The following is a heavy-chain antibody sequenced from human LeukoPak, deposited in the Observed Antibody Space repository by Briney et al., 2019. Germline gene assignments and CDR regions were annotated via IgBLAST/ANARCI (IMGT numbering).Heavy chain of an antibody. Sequence: GGSLRLSCAASGFTFSSYEMNWVRQAPGKGLEWVSYISSSGSTIYYADSVKGRFTISRDNAKNSLYLQMNSLRAEDTAVYYCARDRYCSSTSCYFGPHDPWGQGTLVTVSS. V-gene: IGHV3-48*03. CDR1: GFTFSSYE. CDR3: ARDRYCSSTSCYFGPHDP. CDR2: ISSSGSTI. D-gene: IGHD2-2*01. J-gene: IGHJ5*02.